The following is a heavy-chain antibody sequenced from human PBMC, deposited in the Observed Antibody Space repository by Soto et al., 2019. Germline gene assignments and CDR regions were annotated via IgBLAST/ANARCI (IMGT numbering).Heavy chain of an antibody. CDR2: ISAYNGNT. CDR3: ARAYYYDSSCYYLGPLARYYYYGMDV. V-gene: IGHV1-18*01. CDR1: GYTFTSYG. Sequence: ASVKVSCKASGYTFTSYGISWVRQAPGQGLEWMGWISAYNGNTNYAQKLQGRVTMTTDTSTSTAYMELRSLRSDDTAVYYCARAYYYDSSCYYLGPLARYYYYGMDVWGQGTTVTVSS. J-gene: IGHJ6*02. D-gene: IGHD3-22*01.